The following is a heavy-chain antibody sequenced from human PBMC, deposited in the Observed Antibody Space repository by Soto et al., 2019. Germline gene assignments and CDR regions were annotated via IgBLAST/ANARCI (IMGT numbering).Heavy chain of an antibody. D-gene: IGHD6-13*01. CDR1: GFTFSSYG. V-gene: IGHV3-30*18. CDR3: AKDQEGYSSRSPPRYYYYGMDV. Sequence: QVQLVESGGGVVQPGRSLRLSCAASGFTFSSYGMHWVRQAPGKGLEWVAVISYDGSNKYYADSVKGRFTISRDNSKNXXYXQXNSLRAEDTAVYYCAKDQEGYSSRSPPRYYYYGMDVWGQGTTVTVSS. J-gene: IGHJ6*02. CDR2: ISYDGSNK.